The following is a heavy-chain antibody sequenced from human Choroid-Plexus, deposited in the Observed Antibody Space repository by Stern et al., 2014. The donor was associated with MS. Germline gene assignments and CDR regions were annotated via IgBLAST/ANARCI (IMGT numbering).Heavy chain of an antibody. V-gene: IGHV1-2*02. CDR1: GYIFTGYY. CDR3: ARDQRGITIFGVVTDYYYLGMDV. CDR2: INPNTGGT. J-gene: IGHJ6*02. Sequence: VQLEESGAEVKKPGASVKVSCTTSGYIFTGYYIHWVRQAPGQGLEWMAWINPNTGGTKYAQKFQGRVTMSRDTSIRTAYVELSSLTSDDTAVYYCARDQRGITIFGVVTDYYYLGMDVWGQGTTVTVSS. D-gene: IGHD3-3*01.